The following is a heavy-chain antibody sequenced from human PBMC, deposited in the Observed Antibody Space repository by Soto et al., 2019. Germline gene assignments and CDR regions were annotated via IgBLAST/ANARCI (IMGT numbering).Heavy chain of an antibody. CDR2: ISHDGGEK. D-gene: IGHD6-19*01. CDR3: AKDLYGAGWYNYFDH. CDR1: GFTFSTTG. J-gene: IGHJ5*02. Sequence: QVHLVESGGGVVQPGRSLRLSCAASGFTFSTTGMHWVRQAPGKGLEWVAMISHDGGEKFYTDSVKGRFTISRDTSKNTLYLQMDSLRPEDTAIYHCAKDLYGAGWYNYFDHWGQGTLVTVSS. V-gene: IGHV3-30*18.